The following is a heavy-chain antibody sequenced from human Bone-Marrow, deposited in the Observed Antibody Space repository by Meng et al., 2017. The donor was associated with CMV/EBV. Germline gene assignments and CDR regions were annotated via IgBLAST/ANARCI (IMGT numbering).Heavy chain of an antibody. CDR2: IYHSGST. D-gene: IGHD2-15*01. CDR3: ARDRTVAAISYYGMDV. V-gene: IGHV4-38-2*02. J-gene: IGHJ6*02. Sequence: SETLSLTCTVSGYSISSGYYWGWIRQPPGKGLEWIGSIYHSGSTYYNPSLKSRVTISVDTSKNQFSLKLSSVTAADTAVYYCARDRTVAAISYYGMDVWGQGTTLTVSS. CDR1: GYSISSGYY.